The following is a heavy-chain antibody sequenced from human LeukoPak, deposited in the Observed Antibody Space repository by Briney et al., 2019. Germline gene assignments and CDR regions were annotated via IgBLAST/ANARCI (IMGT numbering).Heavy chain of an antibody. V-gene: IGHV4-4*07. CDR3: ARGPPRQGPGETGYFDY. CDR1: GGSISSYY. D-gene: IGHD7-27*01. Sequence: SETLSLTCTVSGGSISSYYWSWIRQPAGKGLEWIGRIYTSGSTNYNPSLKSRVTMSVDTSKNQFSLKLSSATAADTAVYYCARGPPRQGPGETGYFDYWGQGTLVTVSS. J-gene: IGHJ4*02. CDR2: IYTSGST.